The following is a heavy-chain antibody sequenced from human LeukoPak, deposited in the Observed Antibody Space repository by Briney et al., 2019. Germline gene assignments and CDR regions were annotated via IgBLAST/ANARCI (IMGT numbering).Heavy chain of an antibody. D-gene: IGHD6-13*01. CDR1: GFSFSTYA. Sequence: PGGSLRLSCAASGFSFSTYAMSWVRQAPGKGLEWVSVISGSGGSTYYADSVKGRFTISRDNSKNTLYLQMNSLRAEDTAVYYCERDRAAADLDYWGQGTLVTVSS. J-gene: IGHJ4*02. CDR2: ISGSGGST. CDR3: ERDRAAADLDY. V-gene: IGHV3-23*01.